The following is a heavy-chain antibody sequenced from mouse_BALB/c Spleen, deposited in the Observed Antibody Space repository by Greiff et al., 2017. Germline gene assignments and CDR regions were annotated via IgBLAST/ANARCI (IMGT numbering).Heavy chain of an antibody. V-gene: IGHV5-9-4*01. CDR1: GFTFSSYA. D-gene: IGHD2-3*01. J-gene: IGHJ2*01. CDR3: ARIYDGYYGGKNYFDD. Sequence: EVKVVESGGGLVKPGGSLKLSCAASGFTFSSYAMSWVRQSPEKRLEWVAEISSGGSYTYYPDTVTGRFTISRDNAKNTLYLEMSSLRSEDTAMYYCARIYDGYYGGKNYFDDWGQGTTLTVSS. CDR2: ISSGGSYT.